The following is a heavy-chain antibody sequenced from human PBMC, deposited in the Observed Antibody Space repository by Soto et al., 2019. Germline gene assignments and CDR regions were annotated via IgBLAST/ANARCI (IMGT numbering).Heavy chain of an antibody. Sequence: PSETLSLTYTVSGGSIRTANYYWGWIRQSPGKGLEWMASIYYSGTPYYKSSLSSRASISVDTSKNQFSLKLRSVTGADTALYYCATIYYDSEAVWGQGIQVTVSS. V-gene: IGHV4-39*01. CDR1: GGSIRTANYY. J-gene: IGHJ4*02. D-gene: IGHD3-9*01. CDR3: ATIYYDSEAV. CDR2: IYYSGTP.